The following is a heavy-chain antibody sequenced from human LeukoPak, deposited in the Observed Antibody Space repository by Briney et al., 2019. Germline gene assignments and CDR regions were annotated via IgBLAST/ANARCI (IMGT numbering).Heavy chain of an antibody. Sequence: GGSLRLSCAASGFTFSSYGMSWVRQAPGKGLEWVSAISGSGGSTYYADSVKGRFTISRDNSKNTLYLQMNSLRAEDTAVYYCAKKEALLWFGDALGYFDYWGQGTLVTVSS. CDR1: GFTFSSYG. CDR3: AKKEALLWFGDALGYFDY. J-gene: IGHJ4*02. CDR2: ISGSGGST. D-gene: IGHD3-10*01. V-gene: IGHV3-23*01.